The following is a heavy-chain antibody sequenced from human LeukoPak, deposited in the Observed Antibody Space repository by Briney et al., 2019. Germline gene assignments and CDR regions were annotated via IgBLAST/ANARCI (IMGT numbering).Heavy chain of an antibody. CDR3: ARDESRYFQH. CDR2: INPNSGGT. V-gene: IGHV1-2*02. J-gene: IGHJ1*01. CDR1: GYTFTGYY. D-gene: IGHD6-13*01. Sequence: EASVKVSCKASGYTFTGYYMHWVRQAPGQGLEWMGWINPNSGGTNYAQKFQGRVTMTRDTSISTAYMELSRLRSDDTAVYYCARDESRYFQHWGQGTLVTVSS.